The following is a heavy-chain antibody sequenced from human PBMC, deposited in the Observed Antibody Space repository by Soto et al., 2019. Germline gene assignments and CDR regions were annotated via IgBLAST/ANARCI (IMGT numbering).Heavy chain of an antibody. J-gene: IGHJ6*03. D-gene: IGHD2-2*01. CDR2: INHSVST. CDR1: GGSFSGYY. Sequence: SETLSLTCAVYGGSFSGYYWSWIRQPPGKGLEWIGEINHSVSTNYSPSLKSRVTISVDTSKNQFSLKLSSVTAADTAVYYCARTTRGYCSSTSCSSDYYYYMDVWGKGTTVTVSS. CDR3: ARTTRGYCSSTSCSSDYYYYMDV. V-gene: IGHV4-34*01.